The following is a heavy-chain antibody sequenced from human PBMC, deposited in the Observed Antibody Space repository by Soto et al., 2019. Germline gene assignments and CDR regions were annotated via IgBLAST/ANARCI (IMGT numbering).Heavy chain of an antibody. CDR2: IYYSGST. CDR3: ASMITFGGGYTRGMDV. Sequence: SETLSLTCTVSGGSISSSSYYWGWIRQPPGKGLEWIGYIYYSGSTNYNPSLKSRVTISVDTSKNQFSLKLSSVTAADTAVYYCASMITFGGGYTRGMDVWGQGTTVTVSS. J-gene: IGHJ6*02. V-gene: IGHV4-61*05. D-gene: IGHD3-16*01. CDR1: GGSISSSSYY.